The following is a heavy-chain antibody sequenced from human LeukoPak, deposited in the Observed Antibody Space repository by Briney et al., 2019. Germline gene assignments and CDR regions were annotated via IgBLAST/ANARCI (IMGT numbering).Heavy chain of an antibody. Sequence: PSETLSLTCAVYGGSFSGYYWSWIRQPPGKGLEWIGEINHSGSTNYNPSLKSRVTISVDTSKNQFSLKLSSVTAVDTAVYYCAREGIAVAGQKFDYWGQGTLVTVSS. J-gene: IGHJ4*02. D-gene: IGHD6-19*01. CDR1: GGSFSGYY. CDR3: AREGIAVAGQKFDY. CDR2: INHSGST. V-gene: IGHV4-34*01.